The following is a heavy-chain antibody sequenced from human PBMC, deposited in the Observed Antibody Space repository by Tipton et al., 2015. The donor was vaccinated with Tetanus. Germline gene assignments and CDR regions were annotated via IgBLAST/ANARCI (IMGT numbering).Heavy chain of an antibody. CDR3: ARGLCSGIYFSSSEIGG. CDR2: ITQDGSDN. D-gene: IGHD3-22*01. CDR1: GFTFTNHW. J-gene: IGHJ4*02. V-gene: IGHV3-7*01. Sequence: SLRLSCAASGFTFTNHWMHWVRQAPGKGLEWVANITQDGSDNYYVDSVEGRFTISRDNAKKSLYLQMNSLRAEDTAVYYCARGLCSGIYFSSSEIGGWGQVALVTVSS.